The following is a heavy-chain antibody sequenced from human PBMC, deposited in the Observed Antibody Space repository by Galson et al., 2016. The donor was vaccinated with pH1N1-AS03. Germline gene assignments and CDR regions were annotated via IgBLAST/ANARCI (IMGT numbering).Heavy chain of an antibody. CDR2: VYYLGAN. CDR3: AMEWSAFDF. J-gene: IGHJ3*01. D-gene: IGHD3-3*01. Sequence: QVQLQESGPGLVKPSETLSLTCTVSGDSITRYYWSWIRQPPGQGLEWIACVYYLGANSYNPSPKSRVTLSLDTSKSQFSRKLSSVTAADTAVYYCAMEWSAFDFWGQGTVVTVSS. V-gene: IGHV4-59*01. CDR1: GDSITRYY.